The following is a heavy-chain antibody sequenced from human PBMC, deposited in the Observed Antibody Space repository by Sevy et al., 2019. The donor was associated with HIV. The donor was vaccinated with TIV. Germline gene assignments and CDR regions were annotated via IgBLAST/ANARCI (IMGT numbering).Heavy chain of an antibody. CDR1: GGSITSLY. J-gene: IGHJ4*02. CDR2: IYYNGHI. Sequence: SNTLSLTCTVSGGSITSLYWNWIRQPPGKGLEWIANIYYNGHINYNPSLKSRVTLSLDTSKNQYSMRLSSVTAADTAMYYCAGENAWGRGYSWGQGTLVTVSS. D-gene: IGHD1-26*01. V-gene: IGHV4-59*11. CDR3: AGENAWGRGYS.